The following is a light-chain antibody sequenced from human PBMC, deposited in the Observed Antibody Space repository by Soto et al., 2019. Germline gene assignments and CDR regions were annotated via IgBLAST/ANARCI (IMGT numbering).Light chain of an antibody. V-gene: IGKV3-15*01. J-gene: IGKJ2*01. CDR1: QSVSSN. CDR3: QQYNNWKT. Sequence: EIVMTQSPATLSVSPGESATLFCRASQSVSSNLAWYQQKPGQAPRLLIYDVSTRATGIPARFSGSGSGTEFTLTISSLQSEDFAVYYCQQYNNWKTFGQGTKLEIK. CDR2: DVS.